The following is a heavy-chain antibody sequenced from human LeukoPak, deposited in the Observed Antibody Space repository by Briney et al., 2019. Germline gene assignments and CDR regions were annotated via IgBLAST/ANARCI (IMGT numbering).Heavy chain of an antibody. CDR2: IVPILDIA. V-gene: IGHV1-69*04. CDR3: ANHEAGSGDY. CDR1: GGTFSSYA. Sequence: GASVKVSCKASGGTFSSYAISWVRQAPGQGLEWMGRIVPILDIATYARNFQGRVTITADKSTSTAYMELSSLRSEDTAVYYCANHEAGSGDYWGQGTLVTVSS. J-gene: IGHJ4*02.